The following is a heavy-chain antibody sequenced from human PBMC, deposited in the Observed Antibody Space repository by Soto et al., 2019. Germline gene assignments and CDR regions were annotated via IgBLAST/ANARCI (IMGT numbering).Heavy chain of an antibody. J-gene: IGHJ3*02. V-gene: IGHV4-59*01. CDR3: AIDSYCCTTHFYAPDAFYI. CDR2: GST. Sequence: GSTKYNPSLQSRVTISVDTSKNQFSLKLSSVTAADTAVYYCAIDSYCCTTHFYAPDAFYIWGQGTMVNVSS. D-gene: IGHD2-2*01.